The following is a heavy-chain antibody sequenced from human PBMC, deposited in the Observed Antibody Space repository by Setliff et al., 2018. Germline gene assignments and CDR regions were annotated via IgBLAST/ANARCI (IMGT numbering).Heavy chain of an antibody. J-gene: IGHJ6*03. CDR1: GVSFSDYY. D-gene: IGHD3-16*01. CDR3: ARLNLGGYYYYMDV. CDR2: INHSGST. V-gene: IGHV4-34*01. Sequence: SETLSLTCTVYGVSFSDYYWGWVRQSPGKGLDWIGEINHSGSTNYNPSLKSRVTISVDTSKNQFSLKLSSVTAADTAVYYCARLNLGGYYYYMDVWGKGTTVTISS.